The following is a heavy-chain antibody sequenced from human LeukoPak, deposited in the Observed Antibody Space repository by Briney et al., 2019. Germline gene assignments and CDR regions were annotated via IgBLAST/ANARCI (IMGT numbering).Heavy chain of an antibody. Sequence: SETLSLTCGVQGGSLTGYYWIWIRRSPGRGLEWLGKINHSGSTTYSPSFERRLTISLVTSKNEVSLRLTSVTAADTAIYYCARGQRTLTAHYYDYHPIDVWGQGTTVTVSS. CDR2: INHSGST. D-gene: IGHD3-16*01. CDR1: GGSLTGYY. CDR3: ARGQRTLTAHYYDYHPIDV. J-gene: IGHJ6*02. V-gene: IGHV4-34*01.